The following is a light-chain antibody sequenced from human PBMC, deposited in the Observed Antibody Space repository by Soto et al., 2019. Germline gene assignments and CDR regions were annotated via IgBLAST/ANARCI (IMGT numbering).Light chain of an antibody. Sequence: EIVWTQSPATLSSSPGERATLSCRASQTVGVRLAWYQNKPGQAPRIIIYEASNRAAGIPARFSGSGSGTDFTLTITRLETEDFAFYDCHQRQRWPRTFGQGTKVDIK. CDR2: EAS. CDR3: HQRQRWPRT. V-gene: IGKV3-11*01. CDR1: QTVGVR. J-gene: IGKJ1*01.